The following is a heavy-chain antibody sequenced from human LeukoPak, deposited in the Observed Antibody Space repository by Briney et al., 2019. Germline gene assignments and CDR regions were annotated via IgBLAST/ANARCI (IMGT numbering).Heavy chain of an antibody. J-gene: IGHJ2*01. CDR3: ARQTGYYDREDL. D-gene: IGHD3-22*01. CDR1: GASLRGSY. CDR2: IDHSGST. V-gene: IGHV4-34*01. Sequence: PSETLSLTCAVQGASLRGSYWSWIRQPPGKGLQWIGQIDHSGSTHSIPSLKSRVTISLDTSQSQVSLKLSSVTAADTAVYYCARQTGYYDREDLWGRGTLVTVSS.